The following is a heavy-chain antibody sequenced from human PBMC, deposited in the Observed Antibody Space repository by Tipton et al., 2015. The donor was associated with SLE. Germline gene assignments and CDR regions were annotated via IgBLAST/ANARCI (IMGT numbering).Heavy chain of an antibody. CDR1: GYIFTTYD. J-gene: IGHJ4*02. V-gene: IGHV1-18*01. CDR2: ISTYNSNT. D-gene: IGHD1-14*01. CDR3: ARGDRYGDF. Sequence: QLVQSGAEVKKPGASAKVSCKASGYIFTTYDITWVRQAPGQGLEWMGWISTYNSNTNYAQKVQGRVTMTTDTSTSTAYMELRSLRSDDTAVYYCARGDRYGDFWGQGTLVTVSS.